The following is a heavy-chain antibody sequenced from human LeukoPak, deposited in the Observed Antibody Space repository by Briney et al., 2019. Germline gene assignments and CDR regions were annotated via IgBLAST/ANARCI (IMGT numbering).Heavy chain of an antibody. CDR1: GFTFSDYY. Sequence: GGSLRLSCAASGFTFSDYYMSWIRQAPGKGLEWVSYISSSGSTIYYADSVKGRFTIPRDNAKNSLYLQMNSLRAEDTAVYYCAREIVGAPYYFDYWGQGTLVTVSS. V-gene: IGHV3-11*01. J-gene: IGHJ4*02. D-gene: IGHD1-26*01. CDR2: ISSSGSTI. CDR3: AREIVGAPYYFDY.